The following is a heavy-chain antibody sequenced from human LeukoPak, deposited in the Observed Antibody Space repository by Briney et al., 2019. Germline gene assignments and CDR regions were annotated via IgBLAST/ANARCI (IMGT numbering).Heavy chain of an antibody. V-gene: IGHV4-4*07. D-gene: IGHD3-22*01. CDR1: GGSISSYY. Sequence: SETLSLTCTVSGGSISSYYWSWIRQPAGKGLEWIGRIYTSGSTNYNPSLKSRVTMSVDTSKNQFSLKLSSVTAADTAVYYCARDRGTYYYDSSGYYDTFDIWGQGTMVTVSS. CDR3: ARDRGTYYYDSSGYYDTFDI. CDR2: IYTSGST. J-gene: IGHJ3*02.